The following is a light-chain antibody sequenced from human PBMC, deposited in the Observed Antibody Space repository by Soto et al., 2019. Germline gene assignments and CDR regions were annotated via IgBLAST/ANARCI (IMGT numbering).Light chain of an antibody. CDR1: KSVFYPPNAKNY. V-gene: IGKV3D-15*01. J-gene: IGKJ5*01. CDR3: QQYNNWPLT. Sequence: DIVMTQYPEYRAGSLGDRATLNCKSSKSVFYPPNAKNYLAWYQQKPGQAPRLLIYGASNRATGIPVRFSGSGSGTDFTLTISSLHSEDFAVYDCQQYNNWPLTLGQGTRLEIK. CDR2: GAS.